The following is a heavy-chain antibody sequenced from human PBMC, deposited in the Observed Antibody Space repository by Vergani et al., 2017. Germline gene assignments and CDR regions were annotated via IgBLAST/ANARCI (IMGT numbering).Heavy chain of an antibody. CDR2: IIPIFGTA. D-gene: IGHD3-10*01. Sequence: QVQLVQSGAEVKKPGSSVKVSCKASGGTFSSYAISWVRQAPGQGLEWMGRIIPIFGTANYAQKFQGRVTITADESTSTAYMELRSLRSEDTAVYYCAREGERITMVRGAASGFDYWGQGTLVTVSS. CDR3: AREGERITMVRGAASGFDY. J-gene: IGHJ4*02. V-gene: IGHV1-69*18. CDR1: GGTFSSYA.